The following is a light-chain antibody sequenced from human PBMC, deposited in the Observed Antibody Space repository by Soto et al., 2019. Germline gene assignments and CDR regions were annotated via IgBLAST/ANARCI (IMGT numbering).Light chain of an antibody. CDR3: QQYNSYLYT. V-gene: IGKV1-5*03. J-gene: IGKJ2*01. CDR1: QSISSW. CDR2: KAS. Sequence: DIQMTQSPSTLSASVGDRVTITCRASQSISSWLAWYQQKPGKATKLLIYKASSLESGVPSRFSGSGSGTEFTLTISSLQPDDFAHYYCQQYNSYLYTFGQGTKLESK.